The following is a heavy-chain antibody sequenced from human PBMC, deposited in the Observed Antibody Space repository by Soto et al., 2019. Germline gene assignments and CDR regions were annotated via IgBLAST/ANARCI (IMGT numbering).Heavy chain of an antibody. Sequence: EVQLLESGGGLVQPGGSLRLSCAASGFTFSSYAMSWVRQAPGKGLEWVSAISGSGGSTYYADSVKGRFTISRDNSKNTLYLQMNSLRAEDTAVYYCAKAQPNELLWFGELFPFDYWGQGTLVTVSS. V-gene: IGHV3-23*01. J-gene: IGHJ4*02. CDR2: ISGSGGST. D-gene: IGHD3-10*01. CDR3: AKAQPNELLWFGELFPFDY. CDR1: GFTFSSYA.